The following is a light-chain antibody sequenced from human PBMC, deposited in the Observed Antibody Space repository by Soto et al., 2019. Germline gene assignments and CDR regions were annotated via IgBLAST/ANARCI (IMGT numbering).Light chain of an antibody. CDR3: QQRSNCWT. CDR1: QSVSTF. CDR2: DAS. V-gene: IGKV3-11*01. J-gene: IGKJ1*01. Sequence: EIVLTQSPATLSLSPGERAALSYRASQSVSTFLAWCQHNPGQAPRLLIYDASNRATGIPARFSGSGSGTDFTLTISSLEPEDFAVYYCQQRSNCWTFGQGTKVEI.